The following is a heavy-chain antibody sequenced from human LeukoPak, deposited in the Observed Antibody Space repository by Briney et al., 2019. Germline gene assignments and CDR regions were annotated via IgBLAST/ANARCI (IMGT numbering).Heavy chain of an antibody. CDR3: ARGYYDSSGYCFDY. D-gene: IGHD3-22*01. J-gene: IGHJ4*02. V-gene: IGHV3-7*04. Sequence: PGGSLRLSCAASGFTFSSYWMSWLRQAPGKGLEWVANMRPDGNEIFYENSVKGRFTISRDNAKNSLFLQMNSLRAEDTAVYYCARGYYDSSGYCFDYWGQGTLVTVSS. CDR2: MRPDGNEI. CDR1: GFTFSSYW.